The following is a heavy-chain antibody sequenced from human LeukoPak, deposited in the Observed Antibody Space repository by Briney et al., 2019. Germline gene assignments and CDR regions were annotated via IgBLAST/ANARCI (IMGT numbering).Heavy chain of an antibody. D-gene: IGHD4-11*01. CDR2: IYYSGRT. Sequence: PSETLSLTCTVSGGSVSSGSYYWSWIRQPPGKGLEWIGYIYYSGRTNYNPSLKSRVTISVDTSKSQFSLILSSVTAADTAVYYCARDRLLDYWGQGTLVTVSS. CDR1: GGSVSSGSYY. V-gene: IGHV4-61*01. J-gene: IGHJ4*02. CDR3: ARDRLLDY.